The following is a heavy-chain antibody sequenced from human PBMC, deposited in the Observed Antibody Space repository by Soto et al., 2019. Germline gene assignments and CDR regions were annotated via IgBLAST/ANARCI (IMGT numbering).Heavy chain of an antibody. V-gene: IGHV4-39*01. Sequence: QLQLQESGPGLVRPSETLSLTCTVSGGSISSSSYYWGWIRQPPGQGLEWIGSIYYSGITYYNPSLKSRVTVSGDTSRNQFSLKLTYVTAADTAVYYCARQGDGDDFWGQGTLITVS. CDR2: IYYSGIT. D-gene: IGHD2-21*01. CDR3: ARQGDGDDF. CDR1: GGSISSSSYY. J-gene: IGHJ4*02.